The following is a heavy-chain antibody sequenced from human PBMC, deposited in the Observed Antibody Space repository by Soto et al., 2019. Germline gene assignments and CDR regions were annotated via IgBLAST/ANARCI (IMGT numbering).Heavy chain of an antibody. CDR1: GFTFDDYA. CDR3: AKERTKDKWCSGGSCYYWYFDL. D-gene: IGHD2-15*01. CDR2: ISWNSGSI. J-gene: IGHJ2*01. V-gene: IGHV3-9*01. Sequence: GGSLRLSCAASGFTFDDYAMHWVRQAPGKGLEWVSGISWNSGSIGYADSVKGRFTISRDNAKNSLYLQMNSLRAEDTALYYCAKERTKDKWCSGGSCYYWYFDLWGRGTLVTVSS.